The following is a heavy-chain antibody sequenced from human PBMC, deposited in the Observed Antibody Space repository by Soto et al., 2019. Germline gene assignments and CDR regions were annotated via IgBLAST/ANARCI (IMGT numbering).Heavy chain of an antibody. CDR1: GFTCSSSS. CDR3: ARHPERIAEIGWFDP. CDR2: ISSSSSTI. Sequence: GGSLRLSCAASGFTCSSSSMNWVRQAPGKGLEWVSYISSSSSTIYYADSVKGRFTISRDNAKNSLYLQMNSLRAEDTAVYYCARHPERIAEIGWFDPWGQGTLVTVSS. J-gene: IGHJ5*02. D-gene: IGHD6-13*01. V-gene: IGHV3-48*01.